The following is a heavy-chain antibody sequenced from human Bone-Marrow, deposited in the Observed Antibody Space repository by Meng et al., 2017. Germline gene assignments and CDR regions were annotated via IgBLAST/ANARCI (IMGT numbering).Heavy chain of an antibody. CDR3: ARDGGISVF. Sequence: SETLSLTCTVSGDSISSYYWSWIRQPPGKGLEWIGYIYYSGSSNYNPSLKSRVTISVDTSKNQSSLKLSSVTAADTAVYYCARDGGISVFWGQGTLVTVSS. CDR2: IYYSGSS. J-gene: IGHJ4*02. CDR1: GDSISSYY. V-gene: IGHV4-59*12. D-gene: IGHD2-21*01.